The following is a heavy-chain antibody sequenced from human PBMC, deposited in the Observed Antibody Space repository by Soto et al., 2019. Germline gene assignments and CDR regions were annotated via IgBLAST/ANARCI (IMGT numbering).Heavy chain of an antibody. Sequence: PGGSLRLACAASGFTFRSYSMNWVRQAPGKGLEWVSSISSSSSYIYYADSVKGRFTISRDNAKNSLYLQMNRLRAEDTAVYYCAREESDYDFWSGYYMGSNFDYWGQGTLVTVSS. CDR2: ISSSSSYI. D-gene: IGHD3-3*01. CDR3: AREESDYDFWSGYYMGSNFDY. CDR1: GFTFRSYS. J-gene: IGHJ4*02. V-gene: IGHV3-21*01.